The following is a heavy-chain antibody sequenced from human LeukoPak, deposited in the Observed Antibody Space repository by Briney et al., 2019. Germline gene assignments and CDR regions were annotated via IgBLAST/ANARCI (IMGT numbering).Heavy chain of an antibody. CDR1: GLTFSNYA. CDR3: SKDPNGDYVGAFDM. V-gene: IGHV3-23*01. Sequence: GGSLRLSCAASGLTFSNYATTWVRQAPGKGLEWVSSITGSGRGKYYADSVKGRFSVSRDNSQNTVFLHMNSLRADDTALYYCSKDPNGDYVGAFDMWGPGTMVTVSS. CDR2: ITGSGRGK. D-gene: IGHD4-17*01. J-gene: IGHJ3*02.